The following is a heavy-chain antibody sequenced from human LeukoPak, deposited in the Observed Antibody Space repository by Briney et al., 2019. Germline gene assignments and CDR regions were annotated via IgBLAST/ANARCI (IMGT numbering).Heavy chain of an antibody. Sequence: GGSLRLSCAASGFTFSSYAMSWVRQAPGKGLEWVSAISGSGGSTYYADSVKGRFTISRDNSKNTVYLQMNSLRVEDTAVYYCVRYHYDSSGHPYYFDYWGQGTLVTVSS. CDR1: GFTFSSYA. V-gene: IGHV3-23*01. D-gene: IGHD3-22*01. CDR3: VRYHYDSSGHPYYFDY. J-gene: IGHJ4*02. CDR2: ISGSGGST.